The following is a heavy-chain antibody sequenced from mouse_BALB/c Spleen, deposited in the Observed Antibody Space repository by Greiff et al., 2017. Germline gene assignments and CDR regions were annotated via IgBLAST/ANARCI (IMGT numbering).Heavy chain of an antibody. CDR2: ISYSGST. Sequence: VQLKESGPGLVKPSQSLSLTCSVTGDSITSGYWNWIRKFPGNKLEYMGYISYSGSTYYNPSLKSRISITRDTSKNQYYLQLNSVTTEDTATYYCARWNYDYPHYYAMDYWGQGTSVTVSS. D-gene: IGHD2-4*01. V-gene: IGHV3-8*02. CDR1: GDSITSGY. CDR3: ARWNYDYPHYYAMDY. J-gene: IGHJ4*01.